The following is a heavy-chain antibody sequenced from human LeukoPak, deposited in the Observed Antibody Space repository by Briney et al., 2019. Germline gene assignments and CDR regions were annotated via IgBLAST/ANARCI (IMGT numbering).Heavy chain of an antibody. J-gene: IGHJ6*03. CDR1: GGSFSGYY. V-gene: IGHV4-34*01. CDR3: ARGNGYYYGSGSYYGYYYYYMDV. D-gene: IGHD3-10*01. CDR2: INHSGST. Sequence: SETLSLTCAVYGGSFSGYYWSWIRQPPGKGLEWIGEINHSGSTNYNPSLKSRVTISVDTSKNQFSLKLSSVTAADTAVYYCARGNGYYYGSGSYYGYYYYYMDVWGKGTTVTVSS.